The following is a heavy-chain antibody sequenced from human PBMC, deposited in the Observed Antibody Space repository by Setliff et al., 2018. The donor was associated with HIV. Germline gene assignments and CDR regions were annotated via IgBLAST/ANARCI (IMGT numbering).Heavy chain of an antibody. D-gene: IGHD1-20*01. CDR3: ASLYNWNPRGGVGGAFDI. J-gene: IGHJ3*02. V-gene: IGHV4-34*01. CDR2: IYYSGST. Sequence: PSETLSLTCAVYGGSFSGYYWGWIRQPPGKGLEWIGSIYYSGSTYYNPSLKSRVTILVDTSKKQLSLKMSSVTAADTAVYYCASLYNWNPRGGVGGAFDIWGQGTMVTVSS. CDR1: GGSFSGYY.